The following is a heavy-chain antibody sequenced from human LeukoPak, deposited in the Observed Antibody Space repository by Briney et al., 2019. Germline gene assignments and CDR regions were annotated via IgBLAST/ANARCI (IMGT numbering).Heavy chain of an antibody. CDR2: INSDGSST. CDR3: ARVYSSGWYPFDY. CDR1: GFTFSSYW. J-gene: IGHJ4*02. Sequence: GGSLRLSCAASGFTFSSYWMHWVRQAPGKGLVWVSRINSDGSSTSYADSVKGRFTISRDNAKNTLYLQMNSLRAEDTAVYYCARVYSSGWYPFDYWGQGTLVTVSS. D-gene: IGHD6-19*01. V-gene: IGHV3-74*01.